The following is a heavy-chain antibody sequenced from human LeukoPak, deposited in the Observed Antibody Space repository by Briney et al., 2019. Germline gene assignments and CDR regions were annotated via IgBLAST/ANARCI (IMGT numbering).Heavy chain of an antibody. J-gene: IGHJ1*01. D-gene: IGHD3-22*01. CDR3: ARSNYYDSSGHLTQYFQH. V-gene: IGHV3-23*01. CDR2: ISDSGSKT. CDR1: GFTFSSYA. Sequence: GGSLRLSCAASGFTFSSYAMTWVRQAPGKGLEWVSAISDSGSKTHYADSVKGRFTISRDNSKNSLYLQMNSLRAEDTAVYYCARSNYYDSSGHLTQYFQHWGQGTLVTVSS.